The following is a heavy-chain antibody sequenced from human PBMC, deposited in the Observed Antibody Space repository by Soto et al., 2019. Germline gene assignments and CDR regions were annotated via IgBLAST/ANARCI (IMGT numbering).Heavy chain of an antibody. CDR3: ARGIAMIVVVDGDAPCNYYLDS. CDR1: GGSFSRHY. CDR2: INHSGNT. V-gene: IGHV4-34*01. Sequence: SETLSLTCAVYGGSFSRHYWTWIRQPPGKGPEWIGEINHSGNTNYNPSLKSRVTISVDTSKNQFSLRLNSVTAGGRAVYYGARGIAMIVVVDGDAPCNYYLDSWGQGTLVTVS. J-gene: IGHJ4*02. D-gene: IGHD3-22*01.